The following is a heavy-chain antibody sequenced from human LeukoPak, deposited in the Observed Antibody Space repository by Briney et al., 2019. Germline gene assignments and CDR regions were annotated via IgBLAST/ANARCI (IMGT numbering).Heavy chain of an antibody. CDR3: AREDDILTFYGMDV. D-gene: IGHD3-9*01. Sequence: ASVKVSCKASGGTFSSYAISWVRQAPGQGLEWMGRIIPILGIAIYAQKFQGRVTISADKSTNTAYMELSSLRSDDTAVYYCAREDDILTFYGMDVWGQGTTVTVSS. CDR1: GGTFSSYA. V-gene: IGHV1-69*04. J-gene: IGHJ6*02. CDR2: IIPILGIA.